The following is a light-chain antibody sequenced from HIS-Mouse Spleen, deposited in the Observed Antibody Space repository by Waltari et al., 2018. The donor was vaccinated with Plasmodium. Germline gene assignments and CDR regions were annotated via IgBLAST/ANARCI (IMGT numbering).Light chain of an antibody. CDR2: EVS. J-gene: IGLJ2*01. CDR1: SSDVGGYNY. CDR3: SSYAGSNNLV. V-gene: IGLV2-8*01. Sequence: QSALTQPPSASGSPGQSVTISCTGTSSDVGGYNYVSWYQQHPGKAPKLMIYEVSKRPQGVPVRFSGSKPGNTASLTVSGLQAEDEADYYCSSYAGSNNLVFGGGTKLTVL.